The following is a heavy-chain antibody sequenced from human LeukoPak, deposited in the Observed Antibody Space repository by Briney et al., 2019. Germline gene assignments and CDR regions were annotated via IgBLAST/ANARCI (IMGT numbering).Heavy chain of an antibody. CDR3: ARAYSRDGYKYYYYYYMDV. D-gene: IGHD5-24*01. CDR1: GYTFTSYD. CDR2: MNPNSGNT. V-gene: IGHV1-8*01. Sequence: ASVKVSCKASGYTFTSYDINWVRQATGQGLERMGWMNPNSGNTGYAQKFQGRVTMTRNTSISTAYMELSSLRSEDTAVYYCARAYSRDGYKYYYYYYMDVWGKGTTVTVSS. J-gene: IGHJ6*03.